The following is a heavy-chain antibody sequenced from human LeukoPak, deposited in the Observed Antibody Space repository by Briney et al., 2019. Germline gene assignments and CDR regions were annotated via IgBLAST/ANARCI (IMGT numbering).Heavy chain of an antibody. Sequence: PSETLSLTCTVSLDSTTSNFWSWVRQPPGKGLEWIGEIHRSGSPNYNPSLQSRVTKSIDRSRNQIALELSSVTAADTAVYYCAREILGGFNPGAYWGQGTLVTVSS. J-gene: IGHJ4*02. CDR1: LDSTTSNF. CDR2: IHRSGSP. D-gene: IGHD1-14*01. V-gene: IGHV4-4*02. CDR3: AREILGGFNPGAY.